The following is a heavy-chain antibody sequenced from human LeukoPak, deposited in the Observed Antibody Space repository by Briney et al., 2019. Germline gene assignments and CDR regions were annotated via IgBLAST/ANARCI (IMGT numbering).Heavy chain of an antibody. CDR2: IRHDGNYQ. CDR3: AKNRDSSDYPRDFDY. D-gene: IGHD3-22*01. Sequence: GGSLRLSCAASRFTLSSYGMHWVRQTPGKGLEWVAFIRHDGNYQQYADSVKGRFTVSRDNSKDTVYLQMNSLRTEDTAVYYCAKNRDSSDYPRDFDYWGQGTLVTVSS. CDR1: RFTLSSYG. J-gene: IGHJ4*02. V-gene: IGHV3-30*02.